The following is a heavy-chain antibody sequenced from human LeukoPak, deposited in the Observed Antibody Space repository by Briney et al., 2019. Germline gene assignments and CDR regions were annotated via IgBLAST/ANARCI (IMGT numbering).Heavy chain of an antibody. CDR3: ARRKMANALSNFDY. D-gene: IGHD5-24*01. V-gene: IGHV4-34*01. Sequence: SETLSLTCAVYGGSFSGYYWSWIRQPPGKELEWIGEINHSGSTNYNPSLKSRVTISVDTSKNQFSLKLSSVTAADTAVYYCARRKMANALSNFDYWGQGTLVTVSS. J-gene: IGHJ4*02. CDR1: GGSFSGYY. CDR2: INHSGST.